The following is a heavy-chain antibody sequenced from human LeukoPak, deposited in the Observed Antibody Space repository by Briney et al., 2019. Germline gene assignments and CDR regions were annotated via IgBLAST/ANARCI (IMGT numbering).Heavy chain of an antibody. Sequence: GESLRISCKGSGYGFTSYWISWVRQMPGKGLEWMGRIDPSDSYTNYSPSFQGHVTISADKSISTAYPQWSSLKASDTAMYYCARGGRYDYVWGSYRYTYWGQGTLVTVSS. CDR3: ARGGRYDYVWGSYRYTY. CDR2: IDPSDSYT. V-gene: IGHV5-10-1*01. J-gene: IGHJ4*02. D-gene: IGHD3-16*02. CDR1: GYGFTSYW.